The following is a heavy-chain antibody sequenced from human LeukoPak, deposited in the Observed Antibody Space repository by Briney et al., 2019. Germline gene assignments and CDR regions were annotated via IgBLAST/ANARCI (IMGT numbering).Heavy chain of an antibody. CDR1: GYPFTGYY. CDR2: INPNSGGT. V-gene: IGHV1-2*02. D-gene: IGHD1-14*01. J-gene: IGHJ6*03. CDR3: AREFVNQERYYYYYMDV. Sequence: GASVKVSCKASGYPFTGYYMHWVRQAPGQGPEWMGWINPNSGGTNYAQKFQGRVTMTRDTSISTAYMELSRLRSDDTAVYYCAREFVNQERYYYYYMDVWGKGTTVTISS.